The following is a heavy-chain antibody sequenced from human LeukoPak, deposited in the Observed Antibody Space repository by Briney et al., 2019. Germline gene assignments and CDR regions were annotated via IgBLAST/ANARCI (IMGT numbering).Heavy chain of an antibody. V-gene: IGHV3-23*01. Sequence: PGGSLRLSCAASGFAFSSYAMSWVRQAPGKGLECVSAIGGGGGSTFYADSVKGRFTISRDNSKNTLYLQMSSLRGEDTADYYCAGRYCSSTSCYRNAFDIWGQGTLVTVSS. J-gene: IGHJ3*02. CDR1: GFAFSSYA. D-gene: IGHD2-2*01. CDR3: AGRYCSSTSCYRNAFDI. CDR2: IGGGGGST.